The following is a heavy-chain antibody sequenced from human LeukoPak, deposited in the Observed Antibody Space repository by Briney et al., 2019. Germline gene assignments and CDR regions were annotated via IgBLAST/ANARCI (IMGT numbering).Heavy chain of an antibody. CDR1: GYTFTGYH. D-gene: IGHD6-6*01. J-gene: IGHJ4*02. CDR3: AREYSSSSGRLYDY. CDR2: IAPNSGGT. V-gene: IGHV1-2*02. Sequence: VASVKVSCKASGYTFTGYHMHWVRQAPGQGLEWMGWIAPNSGGTNYAQKFQGRVTMTRDTSISTAYMEVSRLRSDDTAVYYCAREYSSSSGRLYDYWGQGTLVTVSS.